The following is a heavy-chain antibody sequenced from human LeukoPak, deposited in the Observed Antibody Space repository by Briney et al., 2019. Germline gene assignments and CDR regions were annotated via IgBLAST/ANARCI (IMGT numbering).Heavy chain of an antibody. J-gene: IGHJ4*02. CDR1: GYTFTSYY. CDR3: ARDRGAMVRGAPPGDY. CDR2: INPSGGST. V-gene: IGHV1-46*01. Sequence: ASVKVSCKASGYTFTSYYMHWVRQAPGQGLEWMGIINPSGGSTSYAQKFQGRVTMTRDTSTSTVYMELSSLRSADTAFYYCARDRGAMVRGAPPGDYWGQGTLVTVSS. D-gene: IGHD3-10*01.